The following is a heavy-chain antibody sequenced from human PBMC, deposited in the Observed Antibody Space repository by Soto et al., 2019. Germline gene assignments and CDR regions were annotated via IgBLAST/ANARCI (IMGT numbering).Heavy chain of an antibody. D-gene: IGHD3-10*02. J-gene: IGHJ3*01. CDR2: LIHGGST. V-gene: IGHV4-34*12. Sequence: PSETLSLTXAIYNSSLGAFHWTWIRQPPGKGLEWIGELIHGGSTNYNPSLKSRVTFSLDTSKSQFSLHVMSVTAADTAVYYCARSPLSYDYVRQTWREVGDSFDVWGRGTSVTVSS. CDR1: NSSLGAFH. CDR3: ARSPLSYDYVRQTWREVGDSFDV.